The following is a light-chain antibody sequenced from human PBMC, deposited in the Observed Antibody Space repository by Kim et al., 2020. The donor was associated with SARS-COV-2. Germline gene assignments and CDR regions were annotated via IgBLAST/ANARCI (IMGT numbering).Light chain of an antibody. V-gene: IGKV1-39*01. CDR3: QQSYSTPYS. J-gene: IGKJ2*01. CDR1: QSISRD. Sequence: SVSVGDRVTITCRASQSISRDLNWYQQKPGKAPKLLIYAASSLQSGVPSRFSGSGSGTDFTLTISSLQPEDFATYYCQQSYSTPYSFGQGTKLEIK. CDR2: AAS.